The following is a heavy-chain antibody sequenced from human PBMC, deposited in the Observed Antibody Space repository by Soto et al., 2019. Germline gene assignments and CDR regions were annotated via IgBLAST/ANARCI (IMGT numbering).Heavy chain of an antibody. CDR3: ARVVTTVTTRFDC. CDR2: IYYSGST. V-gene: IGHV4-30-4*01. Sequence: QVQLQESGPGLVKPSQTLSLTCTVSGGSISSGDYYWSWIRQPPGKGLEWIGYIYYSGSTYYNPSLKSRVTISVDTSKNQFSLKMNSVTAADTAVYYCARVVTTVTTRFDCWGQGTLVTVSS. D-gene: IGHD4-17*01. J-gene: IGHJ4*02. CDR1: GGSISSGDYY.